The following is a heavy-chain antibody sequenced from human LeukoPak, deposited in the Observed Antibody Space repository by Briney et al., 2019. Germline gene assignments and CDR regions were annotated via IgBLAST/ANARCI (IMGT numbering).Heavy chain of an antibody. J-gene: IGHJ5*02. D-gene: IGHD3-22*01. CDR3: ATDFYDST. V-gene: IGHV3-15*01. Sequence: GGSLRLSCAASGFTFSSYWMSWVRQAPGKGLEWVGRIRSNSDGGTIDYAAPVKGRFTLSRDDSKTTLYLQMNSLQTEDTAVYYCATDFYDSTWGQGTLVTVSS. CDR2: IRSNSDGGTI. CDR1: GFTFSSYW.